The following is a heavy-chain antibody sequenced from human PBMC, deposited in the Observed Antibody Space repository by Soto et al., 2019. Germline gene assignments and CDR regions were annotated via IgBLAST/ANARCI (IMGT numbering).Heavy chain of an antibody. J-gene: IGHJ4*02. CDR3: AKDTGSCSGFDYDY. V-gene: IGHV3-23*01. CDR1: GFTFSSYA. D-gene: IGHD2-15*01. CDR2: ISGSGGST. Sequence: EVQLLESGGGLVQPGGSLRLSCAASGFTFSSYAMSWVRQAPGKGLEWVSGISGSGGSTYYADSLKGRFTISRDNPKNTLYLQMNSLRAEDTAVYYCAKDTGSCSGFDYDYRGQGTLVTVSS.